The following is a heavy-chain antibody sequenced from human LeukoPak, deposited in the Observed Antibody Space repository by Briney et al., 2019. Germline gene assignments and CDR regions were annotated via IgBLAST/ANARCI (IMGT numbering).Heavy chain of an antibody. CDR1: GYTFTGYH. CDR3: ARDLVSSMSDAFDI. J-gene: IGHJ3*02. D-gene: IGHD2-8*02. Sequence: ASVKVSCKASGYTFTGYHMHWVRQAPGQGLEWMERINPNSGDTNYAQKFQGRVTMTRDTSISTAYMELSRLRSDDTAVYYCARDLVSSMSDAFDIWGQGTMVTVSS. V-gene: IGHV1-2*06. CDR2: INPNSGDT.